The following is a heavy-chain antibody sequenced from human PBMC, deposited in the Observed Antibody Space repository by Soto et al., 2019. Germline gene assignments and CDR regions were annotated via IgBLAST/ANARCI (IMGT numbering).Heavy chain of an antibody. CDR1: GFTFSSYG. CDR3: ARGQQWLNSWWFDP. Sequence: QVQLVESGGGVVQPGRSLRLSCAASGFTFSSYGMHWVRQAPGKGLEWVAVIWYDGSNKYYADSVKGRFTICRDNSKNTLYLQMNSLRAEDTAVYYCARGQQWLNSWWFDPWGQGTLVTVSS. V-gene: IGHV3-33*01. D-gene: IGHD6-19*01. CDR2: IWYDGSNK. J-gene: IGHJ5*02.